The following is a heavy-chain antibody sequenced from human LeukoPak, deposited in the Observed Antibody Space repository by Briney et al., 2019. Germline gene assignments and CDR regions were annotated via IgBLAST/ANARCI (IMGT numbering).Heavy chain of an antibody. CDR3: ARDSRFSSVAARYLDVFDI. V-gene: IGHV4-59*01. CDR2: IYYSGST. Sequence: SETLSLTCTVSGGSISTYYWSWLRQPPGKGLEWIGYIYYSGSTEYNPSLKSRVTISVDTTKNQLSLKLRSVTAADTAVYYCARDSRFSSVAARYLDVFDIWGQGTMVTVSS. CDR1: GGSISTYY. D-gene: IGHD6-6*01. J-gene: IGHJ3*02.